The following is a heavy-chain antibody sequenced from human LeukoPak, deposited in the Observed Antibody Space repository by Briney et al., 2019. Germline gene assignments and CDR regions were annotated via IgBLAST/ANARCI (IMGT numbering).Heavy chain of an antibody. V-gene: IGHV3-9*01. D-gene: IGHD3-22*01. CDR3: AKGNSYDSSGLPFDY. Sequence: GGSLRLSCAASGFTFDDYAMHWVRQAPGKGLEWVSGIRWDSGSVDSADSVEGRFTISRDNARNSLYLQRNSLRAEDTALYYCAKGNSYDSSGLPFDYWGQGTLVTVSS. CDR1: GFTFDDYA. CDR2: IRWDSGSV. J-gene: IGHJ4*02.